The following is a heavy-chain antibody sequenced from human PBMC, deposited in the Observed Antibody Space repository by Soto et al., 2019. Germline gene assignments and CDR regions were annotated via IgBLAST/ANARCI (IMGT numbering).Heavy chain of an antibody. CDR2: ISYDGSSK. Sequence: HPGGSLRLSCAASGFTFSNFAIHWVRQSPGKGLEWVTVISYDGSSKYYADSVKVRFTISRDNSKNEVFLQMNSLRAEDTAVYSCARDPRSDYWGQGTLVTVSS. CDR1: GFTFSNFA. J-gene: IGHJ4*02. V-gene: IGHV3-30-3*01. CDR3: ARDPRSDY.